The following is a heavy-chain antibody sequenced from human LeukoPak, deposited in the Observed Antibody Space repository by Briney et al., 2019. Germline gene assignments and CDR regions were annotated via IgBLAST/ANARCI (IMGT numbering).Heavy chain of an antibody. Sequence: GGSLRLSCAASGFTVSSNYMSWVRQAPGKGLEWVSVIYSGGSTYYADSVKGRFTISRDNAKNSLYLQMNSLRAEDTAVYYCARDRGRAGLFDYWGQGTLVTVSS. V-gene: IGHV3-53*01. J-gene: IGHJ4*02. CDR1: GFTVSSNY. D-gene: IGHD3-16*01. CDR2: IYSGGST. CDR3: ARDRGRAGLFDY.